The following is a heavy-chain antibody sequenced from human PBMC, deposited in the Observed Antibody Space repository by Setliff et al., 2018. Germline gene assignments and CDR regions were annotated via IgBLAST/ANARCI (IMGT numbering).Heavy chain of an antibody. V-gene: IGHV3-33*08. CDR3: ARSPGWIPWFDY. Sequence: GGSLRLSCAASGFTFSTYRMHWVRQAPGKGLEWVAVIWDDGVKKYHADSVKGRFTISRDNAENSLYLQMTSLRAEDTAVYYCARSPGWIPWFDYWGQGILVTVSS. D-gene: IGHD5-18*01. J-gene: IGHJ4*02. CDR2: IWDDGVKK. CDR1: GFTFSTYR.